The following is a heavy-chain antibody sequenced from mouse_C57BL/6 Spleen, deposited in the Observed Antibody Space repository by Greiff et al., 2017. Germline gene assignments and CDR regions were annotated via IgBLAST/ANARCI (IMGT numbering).Heavy chain of an antibody. J-gene: IGHJ4*01. D-gene: IGHD1-1*01. CDR2: INPNYGTT. CDR3: ARHYYGSSYAMDD. Sequence: VHVKQSGPELVKPGASVKISCKASGYSFTDYNMNWVKHSNGKSLEWIGVINPNYGTTSYNQKFKGKATLTVDQSSSTAYMQLNSLTAEDAAVYYCARHYYGSSYAMDDWGQGTSVTVSS. CDR1: GYSFTDYN. V-gene: IGHV1-39*01.